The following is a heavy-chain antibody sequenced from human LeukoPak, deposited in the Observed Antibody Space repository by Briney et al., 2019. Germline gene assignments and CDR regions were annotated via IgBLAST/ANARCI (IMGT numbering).Heavy chain of an antibody. Sequence: GGSLRLSCAASGFTFSCYGMNWVRQAPGKGLEWISYISSDSSYIYYADSVKGRFTISRDNAKNSLYLQMNSLRAEDTAVYYCASEGEIGYGYLYWGQGTLVTVSS. CDR1: GFTFSCYG. D-gene: IGHD5-18*01. CDR3: ASEGEIGYGYLY. V-gene: IGHV3-21*05. J-gene: IGHJ4*02. CDR2: ISSDSSYI.